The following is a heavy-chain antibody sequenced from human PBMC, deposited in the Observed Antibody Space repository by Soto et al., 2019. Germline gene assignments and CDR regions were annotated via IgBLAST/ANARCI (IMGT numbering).Heavy chain of an antibody. CDR3: ARAPGYCSSTSCCQYGMDF. V-gene: IGHV1-69*13. J-gene: IGHJ6*02. CDR1: GGTFSSYA. Sequence: GASVKVSCKASGGTFSSYAISWVLPAPGQGLEWMGGIIPIFGTANYAQKFQGRVTITADESTSTAYMELSSLRSEDTAVYYCARAPGYCSSTSCCQYGMDFWGQGTTVTVSS. D-gene: IGHD2-2*01. CDR2: IIPIFGTA.